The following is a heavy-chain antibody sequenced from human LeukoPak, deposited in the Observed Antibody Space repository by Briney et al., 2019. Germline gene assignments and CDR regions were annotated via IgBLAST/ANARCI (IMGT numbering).Heavy chain of an antibody. Sequence: SVKVSCKASGGTFSSYAISWVRQASGQGLEWMGGIIPIFGTANYAQKFQGRVTITADESTSTAYMELSSLRSEDTAVYYCARGGRYCSSTSCYFPWAFDYRGQGTLVTVSS. J-gene: IGHJ4*02. CDR3: ARGGRYCSSTSCYFPWAFDY. CDR2: IIPIFGTA. V-gene: IGHV1-69*01. D-gene: IGHD2-2*01. CDR1: GGTFSSYA.